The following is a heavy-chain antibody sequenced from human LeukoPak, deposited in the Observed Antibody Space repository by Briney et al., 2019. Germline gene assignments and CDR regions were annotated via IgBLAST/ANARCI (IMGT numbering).Heavy chain of an antibody. CDR3: ARVRYCSSTSCYTYDAFDI. CDR2: VNPHSGGT. CDR1: GYTFTDYY. V-gene: IGHV1-2*02. J-gene: IGHJ3*02. Sequence: ASVKVSCKASGYTFTDYYIHWVRQAPGHGLEWMGWVNPHSGGTNYAQKFQGRVTMTRDTSISTAYMELSRLRSDDTAVYYCARVRYCSSTSCYTYDAFDIWGQGTMVTVSS. D-gene: IGHD2-2*02.